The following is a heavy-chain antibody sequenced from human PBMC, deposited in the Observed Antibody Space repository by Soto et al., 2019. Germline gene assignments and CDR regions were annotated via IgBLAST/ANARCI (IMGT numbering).Heavy chain of an antibody. D-gene: IGHD2-8*01. CDR1: GFTFSSYW. Sequence: EVQLVESGGGLVQPGGSLRLSCAASGFTFSSYWMSWVRQAPGKGLEWVANIKQDGSEKYYVDSVKGRFTISRDNAKNSLYLQMNGLRAEDTAVYYCARDRAGGGYCTNGVCYYYYMDVWGKGTTVTVSS. CDR2: IKQDGSEK. J-gene: IGHJ6*03. CDR3: ARDRAGGGYCTNGVCYYYYMDV. V-gene: IGHV3-7*01.